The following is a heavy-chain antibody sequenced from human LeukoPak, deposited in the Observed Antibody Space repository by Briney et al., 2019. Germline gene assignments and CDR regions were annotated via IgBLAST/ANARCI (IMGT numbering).Heavy chain of an antibody. CDR1: GGSINNTLFY. J-gene: IGHJ4*02. CDR2: VYYDGIN. CDR3: ARISRWGQY. Sequence: SETLSLTCTVSGGSINNTLFYWGWIRQPPGKGLEWIGTVYYDGINYSSPSLKSRVATSVDTSKNQFSLRLSSVTAADRAVYYCARISRWGQYWGQEILVTVSS. V-gene: IGHV4-39*07. D-gene: IGHD3-16*01.